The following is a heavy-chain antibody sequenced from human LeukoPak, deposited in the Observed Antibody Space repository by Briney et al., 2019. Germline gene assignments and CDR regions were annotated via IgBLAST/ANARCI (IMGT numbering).Heavy chain of an antibody. D-gene: IGHD6-13*01. CDR1: GYTLTELS. CDR2: INPNSGGT. Sequence: ASVKVSCKVSGYTLTELSMHWVRQAPGQGLEWMGWINPNSGGTNYAQKFQGRVTMTRDTSISTAYMELSRLRSDDTAVYYCARDRYSSSWENPENWFDPWGQGTLVTVSS. CDR3: ARDRYSSSWENPENWFDP. J-gene: IGHJ5*02. V-gene: IGHV1-2*02.